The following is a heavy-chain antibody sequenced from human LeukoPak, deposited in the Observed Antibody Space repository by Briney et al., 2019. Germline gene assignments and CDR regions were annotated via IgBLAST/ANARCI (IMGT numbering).Heavy chain of an antibody. CDR1: GSIFISYW. CDR2: IYPGDSDT. D-gene: IGHD5-18*01. CDR3: AKLGGYSQNWFDP. J-gene: IGHJ5*02. Sequence: GASLQISCEASGSIFISYWIGWGRQLPGKGLEWMGSIYPGDSDTRYSPSFQGQVTISVDKSINTSYLQWSSLKASDTAMYYCAKLGGYSQNWFDPWGQGTLVTVSS. V-gene: IGHV5-51*01.